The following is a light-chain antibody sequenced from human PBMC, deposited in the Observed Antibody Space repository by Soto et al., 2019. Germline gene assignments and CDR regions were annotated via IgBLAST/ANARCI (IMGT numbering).Light chain of an antibody. Sequence: QSVLTQPPSASGTPGQRVVISCSGGSSNIGNNFVSWYQQLPGTAPKLLIYDNDKRPSGIPDRFSGSKSGTSATLDITGLQTGDEADYYCGTWDSSLSAGVFGGGTKLTVL. CDR3: GTWDSSLSAGV. CDR2: DND. V-gene: IGLV1-51*01. CDR1: SSNIGNNF. J-gene: IGLJ2*01.